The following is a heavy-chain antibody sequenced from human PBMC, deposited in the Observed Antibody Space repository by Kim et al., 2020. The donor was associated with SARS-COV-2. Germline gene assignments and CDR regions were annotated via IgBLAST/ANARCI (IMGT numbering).Heavy chain of an antibody. D-gene: IGHD4-4*01. CDR2: IYYSGST. CDR3: ARDAGDYSNYSWFDP. J-gene: IGHJ5*02. V-gene: IGHV4-59*01. Sequence: SETLSLTCTVSGGSISSYYWSWIRQPPGKGLEWIGYIYYSGSTNYNPSLKSRVTISVDTSKNQFSLKLSSVTAADTAVYYCARDAGDYSNYSWFDPWGQGTLVTVSS. CDR1: GGSISSYY.